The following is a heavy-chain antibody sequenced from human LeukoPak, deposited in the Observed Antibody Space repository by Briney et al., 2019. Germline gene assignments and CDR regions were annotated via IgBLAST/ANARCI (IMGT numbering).Heavy chain of an antibody. D-gene: IGHD2/OR15-2a*01. Sequence: SETLSLTCGVPGASLSSYYWDWLRQTPGKGLEWIGYISDTGKTESNPSLKSRASISLDTSKKQFSLRLTSVTAADSAFYYCATGYYEPFATWGPGILVTVSS. J-gene: IGHJ5*02. CDR2: ISDTGKT. V-gene: IGHV4-59*01. CDR3: ATGYYEPFAT. CDR1: GASLSSYY.